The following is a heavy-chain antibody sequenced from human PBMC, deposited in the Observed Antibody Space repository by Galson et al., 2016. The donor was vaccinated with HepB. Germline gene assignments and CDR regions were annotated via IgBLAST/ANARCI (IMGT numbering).Heavy chain of an antibody. D-gene: IGHD1-1*01. V-gene: IGHV1-2*06. Sequence: SVKVSCKASGNTFTDYVSWVRQAPGQGLEWMGRINTNSGGTNYALAFHGRITMTRDTATRTLYMELRTLRSDDTAVYYCAIQLVPGSASWGQGTLVVVSS. CDR3: AIQLVPGSAS. J-gene: IGHJ5*02. CDR2: INTNSGGT. CDR1: GNTFTDY.